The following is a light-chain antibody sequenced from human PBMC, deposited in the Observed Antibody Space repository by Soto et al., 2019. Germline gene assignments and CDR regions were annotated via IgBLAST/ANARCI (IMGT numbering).Light chain of an antibody. CDR3: QQRTTWPALS. V-gene: IGKV3-11*01. CDR1: QSIDTY. CDR2: DTS. Sequence: EIVLTQSPGTLYLSPGERATLSCRASQSIDTYLAWYQQKPGQAPRLLIYDTSKGATGIPARFSGSGSGTDFTLTISSLEPEDFAVYYCQQRTTWPALSFGGGSRVEL. J-gene: IGKJ4*01.